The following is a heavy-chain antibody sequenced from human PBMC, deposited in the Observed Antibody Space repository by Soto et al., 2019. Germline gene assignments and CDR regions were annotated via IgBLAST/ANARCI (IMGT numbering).Heavy chain of an antibody. J-gene: IGHJ4*02. V-gene: IGHV3-23*01. CDR1: GFTFSSYA. Sequence: GGSLRLSCAASGFTFSSYAMSWVRQAPGKGLEWVSAISGSGGSTYYADSVKGRFTISRDNSKNTLYLQMNSLRAEDTAVYYCATGGLSGYSSSWYFDYWGQGTLVTVSS. CDR3: ATGGLSGYSSSWYFDY. D-gene: IGHD6-13*01. CDR2: ISGSGGST.